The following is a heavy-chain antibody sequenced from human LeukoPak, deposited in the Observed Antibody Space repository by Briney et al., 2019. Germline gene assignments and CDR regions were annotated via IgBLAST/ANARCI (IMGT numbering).Heavy chain of an antibody. CDR3: ARDHSSGWFPRAFDI. CDR2: IYYSGST. J-gene: IGHJ3*02. Sequence: KSSETLSLTCTVSGGSISSSSYYWGWIRQPPGKGLEWIGSIYYSGSTYYNPSLKSRVTISVDTSKNQFSLKLSSVTAADTAVYYCARDHSSGWFPRAFDIWGQGTMVTVSS. CDR1: GGSISSSSYY. D-gene: IGHD6-19*01. V-gene: IGHV4-39*07.